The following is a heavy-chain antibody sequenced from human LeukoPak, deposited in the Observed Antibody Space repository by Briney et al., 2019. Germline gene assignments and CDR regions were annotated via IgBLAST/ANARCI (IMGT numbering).Heavy chain of an antibody. D-gene: IGHD6-13*01. CDR1: GFPFSSYW. CDR2: IKQGGREK. V-gene: IGHV3-7*04. J-gene: IGHJ4*02. CDR3: ARDHSSSWYSDY. Sequence: GGSLRLSCAASGFPFSSYWMSWVRQAPGKGLEGVANIKQGGREKYYVDSVKGLFPISRDNAKNSRYLRMNSLRAEDTAVYYCARDHSSSWYSDYWGQGTLVTVSS.